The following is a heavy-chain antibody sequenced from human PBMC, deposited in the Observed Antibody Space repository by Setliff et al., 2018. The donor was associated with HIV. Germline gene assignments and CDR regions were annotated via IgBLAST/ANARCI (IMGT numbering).Heavy chain of an antibody. CDR3: ARHVSWYSSSWSYYFDY. V-gene: IGHV4-31*03. Sequence: TSETLSLTCTVSGDSISSGGFYCNWFRQYPEKGLEWIGWIHYSGRTNFNPSLRSRATISFDTSKNQFSLKLSSVTAADTAVYYCARHVSWYSSSWSYYFDYWGQGTLVTVSS. D-gene: IGHD6-13*01. CDR1: GDSISSGGFY. CDR2: IHYSGRT. J-gene: IGHJ4*02.